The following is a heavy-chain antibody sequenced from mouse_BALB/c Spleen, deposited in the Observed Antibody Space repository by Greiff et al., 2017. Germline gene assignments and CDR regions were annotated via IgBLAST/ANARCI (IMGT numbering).Heavy chain of an antibody. CDR3: ARGDGYYGDWYFDV. CDR1: GYTFTSYV. Sequence: VQLQQSGPELVKPGASVKMSCKASGYTFTSYVMHWVKQKPGQGLEWIGYINPYNDGTKYNEKFKGKATLTSDKSSSTAYMELSSLTSEDSAVYCCARGDGYYGDWYFDVWGAGTTVTVSS. D-gene: IGHD2-3*01. CDR2: INPYNDGT. V-gene: IGHV1-14*01. J-gene: IGHJ1*01.